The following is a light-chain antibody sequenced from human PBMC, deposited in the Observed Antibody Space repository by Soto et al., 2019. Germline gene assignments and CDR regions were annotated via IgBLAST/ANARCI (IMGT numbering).Light chain of an antibody. Sequence: IQMTQSPSTLSASVGDRVTITCRAGRDTNYWLAWYQQKAGRRPKLLIYGASTLARGVPSRFSGSGSGTEFTLTISRLQPDDSATYFCQRYNDKFGQGTKVDIK. CDR2: GAS. V-gene: IGKV1-5*01. CDR3: QRYNDK. CDR1: RDTNYW. J-gene: IGKJ1*01.